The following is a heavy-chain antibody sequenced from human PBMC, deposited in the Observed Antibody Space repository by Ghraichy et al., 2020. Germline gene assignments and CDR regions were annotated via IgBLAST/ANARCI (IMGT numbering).Heavy chain of an antibody. CDR3: ARDWDMVATIFYFDY. D-gene: IGHD5-12*01. Sequence: SCAASGFTFSSYAMYWVRQAPGKGLEWVAVISYDGSNKYYADSVKGRFTISRDNSKNTLYLQMNSLRAEDTAVYYCARDWDMVATIFYFDYWGQGTLVTVSS. CDR1: GFTFSSYA. J-gene: IGHJ4*02. V-gene: IGHV3-30-3*01. CDR2: ISYDGSNK.